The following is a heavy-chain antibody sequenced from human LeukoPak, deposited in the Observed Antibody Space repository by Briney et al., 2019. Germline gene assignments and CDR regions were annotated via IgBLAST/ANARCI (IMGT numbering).Heavy chain of an antibody. CDR3: AREWRSGSGSYYYYYGMDV. V-gene: IGHV4-4*07. J-gene: IGHJ6*02. D-gene: IGHD1-26*01. CDR1: GGSISSYC. Sequence: PSETLSLTCTVSGGSISSYCWSWIRQPAGKGLEWIGRIYTSGSTNYNPSLKSRVTMSVDTSKNQFSLKLSSVTAADTAVYYCAREWRSGSGSYYYYYGMDVWGQGTTVTVSS. CDR2: IYTSGST.